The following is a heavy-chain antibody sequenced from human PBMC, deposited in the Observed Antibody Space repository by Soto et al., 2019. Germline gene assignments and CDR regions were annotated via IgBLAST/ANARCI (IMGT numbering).Heavy chain of an antibody. Sequence: QVQLVQSGAEVKKPGSSVKVSCKASGGTFSTSTISWVRQAPGQGLEWMGGIIPIFGTANYAQKFQGRVTITADESTSTAYMELSSLRSEDTAVYYCARGEMATHHPDYWGQGTLVTVSS. V-gene: IGHV1-69*01. CDR2: IIPIFGTA. CDR1: GGTFSTST. J-gene: IGHJ4*02. D-gene: IGHD5-12*01. CDR3: ARGEMATHHPDY.